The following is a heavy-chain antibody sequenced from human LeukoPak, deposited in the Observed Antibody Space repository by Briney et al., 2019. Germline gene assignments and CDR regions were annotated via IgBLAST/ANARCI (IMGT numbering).Heavy chain of an antibody. J-gene: IGHJ4*02. CDR2: IRYDGSNK. CDR3: AKRFSSGWTYFDY. V-gene: IGHV3-30*02. CDR1: GFTFSSYG. Sequence: PGGSLRLSCAASGFTFSSYGIHWVRQAPGKGLEWVAFIRYDGSNKYYADSVKGRFTISRDSSKNTLYLQMNSLRAEDTAVYYCAKRFSSGWTYFDYWGQGNLVTVSS. D-gene: IGHD6-19*01.